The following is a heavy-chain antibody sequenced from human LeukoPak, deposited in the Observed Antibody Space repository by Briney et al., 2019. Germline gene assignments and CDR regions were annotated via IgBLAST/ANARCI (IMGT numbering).Heavy chain of an antibody. V-gene: IGHV3-21*01. J-gene: IGHJ4*02. CDR2: ISSGSNDI. CDR3: ARSIGAAYFDN. D-gene: IGHD6-13*01. CDR1: GFTLSSYS. Sequence: GSLRLSCAGSGFTLSSYSMNWVRQAPGKGLEWVSFISSGSNDIYYADSVKGRFTISRDNAKNSLYLEMNSLRAEDTAVYYCARSIGAAYFDNWGQGTLVTVSS.